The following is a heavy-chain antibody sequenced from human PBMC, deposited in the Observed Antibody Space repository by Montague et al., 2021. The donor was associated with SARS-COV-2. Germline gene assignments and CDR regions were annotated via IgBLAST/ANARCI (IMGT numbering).Heavy chain of an antibody. CDR3: AREPDYGDYFDY. J-gene: IGHJ4*02. V-gene: IGHV4-34*01. CDR2: INHSGST. CDR1: GGSFSGYY. Sequence: SETLSLTCAVSGGSFSGYYWNWIRQSPGRGLEWIGEINHSGSTNYNPSLESRVTMSVDTSKNQFSLKLSSVTAADTAVYYCAREPDYGDYFDYWGQGTLVTVSS. D-gene: IGHD4-17*01.